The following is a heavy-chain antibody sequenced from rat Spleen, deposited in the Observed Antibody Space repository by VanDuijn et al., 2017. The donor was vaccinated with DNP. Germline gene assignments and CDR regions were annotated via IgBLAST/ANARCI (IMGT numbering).Heavy chain of an antibody. D-gene: IGHD1-9*01. Sequence: EVQLVESGGGLVQPGRSLKLSCAASGFTFSNYYMAWVRQAPTKGLELVAYLSTGGGITYYRDSVKGRFTLSRDNAESTLYLQVNSLRAEDTATYYCTRRYGYTYWYFDFWGPGTMVTVSS. CDR3: TRRYGYTYWYFDF. V-gene: IGHV5-27*01. J-gene: IGHJ1*01. CDR1: GFTFSNYY. CDR2: LSTGGGIT.